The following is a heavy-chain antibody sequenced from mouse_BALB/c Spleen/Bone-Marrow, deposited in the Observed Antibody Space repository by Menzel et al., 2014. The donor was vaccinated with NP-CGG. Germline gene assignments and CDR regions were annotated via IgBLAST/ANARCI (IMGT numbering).Heavy chain of an antibody. CDR1: GFNIKDTY. V-gene: IGHV14-3*02. Sequence: EVHLVESGAELVKLGASVKLSCTASGFNIKDTYMHWVKQRPEQGLEWIGRIDPANGNTKYDPKFQGKATITADTSSNTAYLQLSSLTSEDTAVYYCARYYYGSSYAMDYWGQGTSVTVSS. CDR3: ARYYYGSSYAMDY. D-gene: IGHD1-1*01. J-gene: IGHJ4*01. CDR2: IDPANGNT.